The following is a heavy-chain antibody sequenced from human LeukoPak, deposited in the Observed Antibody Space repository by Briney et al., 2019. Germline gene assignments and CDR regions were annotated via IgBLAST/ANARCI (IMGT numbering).Heavy chain of an antibody. CDR1: GYTFTGYY. Sequence: GASVKVSCKASGYTFTGYYMHWVRQAPGQGLEWMGWINPNSGGTNYAQKFQGRVTMTRDTSISTAYMELSRLRSDDTAVYYCARYPGGYYVSGSYVFWGRETLVTASS. CDR2: INPNSGGT. CDR3: ARYPGGYYVSGSYVF. V-gene: IGHV1-2*02. D-gene: IGHD3-10*01. J-gene: IGHJ4*02.